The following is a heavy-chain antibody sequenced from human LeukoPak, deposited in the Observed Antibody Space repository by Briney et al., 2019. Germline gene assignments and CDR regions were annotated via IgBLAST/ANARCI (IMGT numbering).Heavy chain of an antibody. CDR2: XSWDGGST. CDR1: XXXXXXXT. Sequence: GXLRLSCAXXXXXXXXXTMXXXRQAPXXXLXXXXXXSWDGGSTYYADSVKGRFTISRDNSKNSLYLQMNSLRTEDTALYYCAKDVAAAGTPEYFQHWARAPWSPSPQ. V-gene: IGHV3-43*01. D-gene: IGHD6-13*01. CDR3: AKDVAAAGTPEYFQH. J-gene: IGHJ1*01.